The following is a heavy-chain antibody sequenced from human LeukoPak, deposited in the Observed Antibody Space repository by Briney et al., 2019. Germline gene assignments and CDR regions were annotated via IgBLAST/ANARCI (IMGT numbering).Heavy chain of an antibody. CDR3: ATGHSCGYDY. CDR1: GLTFSDFW. Sequence: GGSLRLSCAASGLTFSDFWMHWVRQPPGKGLVWVALVKGDGRTTIYADSVKGRFTISRDNAKNTLYLQMNGLRADDSGVYYCATGHSCGYDYWGQGVLVTVSS. J-gene: IGHJ4*02. V-gene: IGHV3-74*01. CDR2: VKGDGRTT. D-gene: IGHD5-18*01.